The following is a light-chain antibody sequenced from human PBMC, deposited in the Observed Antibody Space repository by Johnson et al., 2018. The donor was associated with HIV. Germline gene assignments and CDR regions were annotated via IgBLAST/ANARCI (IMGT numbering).Light chain of an antibody. CDR3: GTWDSSLGTYV. J-gene: IGLJ1*01. CDR2: ETN. Sequence: QSVLTQPPSVSAAPGQKVTISCSGSSSNIGNNYVSWYRQLPGTATNLLIYETNKRPSGIPDRFSGSKSGPSATLDITGLQTGDEADYYCGTWDSSLGTYVFGTGAKVTVL. CDR1: SSNIGNNY. V-gene: IGLV1-51*02.